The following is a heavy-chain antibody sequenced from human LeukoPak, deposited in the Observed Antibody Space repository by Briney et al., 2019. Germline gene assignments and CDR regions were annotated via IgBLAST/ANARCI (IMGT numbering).Heavy chain of an antibody. Sequence: PSETLSLTCTVSGGSISSSSYYWGWIRQPPGKGLEWIGSIYYSGSTYYNPSLKSRVTISVDTSKNQFSLKLSSVTAADTAVYYCAGSFYDFWSGSPGYYFDYWGQGTLVTVSS. CDR2: IYYSGST. J-gene: IGHJ4*02. D-gene: IGHD3-3*01. CDR1: GGSISSSSYY. V-gene: IGHV4-39*01. CDR3: AGSFYDFWSGSPGYYFDY.